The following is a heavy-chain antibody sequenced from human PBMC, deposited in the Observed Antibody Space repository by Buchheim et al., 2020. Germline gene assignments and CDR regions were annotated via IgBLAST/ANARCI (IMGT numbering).Heavy chain of an antibody. Sequence: EVQLVESGGGLVQPGRSLRLSCAASGFTFDDYAMYWVRQAPGKGLEWVSGINWNSGSLAYADSVRGRFTISRDNAKNSLYLQMNSLRTEDTALYYCTKGSRNCGGACHLTHDVFDMWGQGT. CDR2: INWNSGSL. CDR3: TKGSRNCGGACHLTHDVFDM. CDR1: GFTFDDYA. J-gene: IGHJ3*02. V-gene: IGHV3-9*01. D-gene: IGHD2-21*02.